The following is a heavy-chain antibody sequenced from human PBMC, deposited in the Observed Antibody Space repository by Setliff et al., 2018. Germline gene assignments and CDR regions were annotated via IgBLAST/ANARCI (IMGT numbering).Heavy chain of an antibody. D-gene: IGHD4-4*01. CDR1: GYTFTNYA. CDR3: ARGRPTANPYYYYYMDV. J-gene: IGHJ6*03. CDR2: INAGNGDT. V-gene: IGHV1-3*03. Sequence: ASVKVSCKASGYTFTNYAIHWVRQAPGQRLEWMGWINAGNGDTKYSQDFQGRVTITRDTSASTAYMDLSSLRSDDMAVYYCARGRPTANPYYYYYMDVWGKGTTFTVSS.